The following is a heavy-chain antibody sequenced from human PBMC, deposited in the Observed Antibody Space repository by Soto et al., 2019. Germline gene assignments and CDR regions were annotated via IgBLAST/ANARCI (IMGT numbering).Heavy chain of an antibody. V-gene: IGHV1-69*06. J-gene: IGHJ4*02. D-gene: IGHD6-19*01. CDR3: ARENIVAVAGHFLYYFDY. CDR2: IITIFGTT. CDR1: GGTFGTYS. Sequence: VASVKVSCKASGGTFGTYSISWVRQAPGQGLEWMGGIITIFGTTNYAQKFQGRVTLTADKSTNTAYMELSSLRSEDTAVYYCARENIVAVAGHFLYYFDYWGQGTPVTVSS.